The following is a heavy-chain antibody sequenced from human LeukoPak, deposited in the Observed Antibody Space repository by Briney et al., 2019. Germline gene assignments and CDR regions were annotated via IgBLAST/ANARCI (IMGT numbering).Heavy chain of an antibody. CDR3: SKDISAGGLDV. D-gene: IGHD3-16*02. CDR1: RFMVNDHA. CDR2: VFWNGVDK. V-gene: IGHV3-9*01. J-gene: IGHJ6*02. Sequence: GGSLRLSCVAPRFMVNDHAMHWVRQTPGKGLEWVAGVFWNGVDKGYADSVKGRFTIFRDNAKNSIYLQMNSLRIEDTALYYCSKDISAGGLDVWGPGTPVTVSS.